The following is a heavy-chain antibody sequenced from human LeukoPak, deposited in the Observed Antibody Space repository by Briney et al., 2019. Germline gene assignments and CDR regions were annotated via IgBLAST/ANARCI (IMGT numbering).Heavy chain of an antibody. CDR3: ARGGTDSTDALDI. Sequence: PGGSLRLSCAASGFTFSNFAMHWVRQTPGKGLECVSSISRAGQSIYYADSVRGRFTISRDNSKNTLFLQMGSLRIDDMALYYCARGGTDSTDALDIWGPGTMVTVSS. V-gene: IGHV3-64*02. CDR1: GFTFSNFA. J-gene: IGHJ3*02. D-gene: IGHD5/OR15-5a*01. CDR2: ISRAGQSI.